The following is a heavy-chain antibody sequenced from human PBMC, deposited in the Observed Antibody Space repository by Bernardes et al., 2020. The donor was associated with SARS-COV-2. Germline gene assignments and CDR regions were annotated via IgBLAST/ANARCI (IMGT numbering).Heavy chain of an antibody. D-gene: IGHD1-7*01. CDR3: ARTGTTSLTDFGRFDY. V-gene: IGHV4-59*01. J-gene: IGHJ4*02. Sequence: SATLSLTCSVSGDSIGGYYWSWIRQPPGKGLEWIGFIYYSGSTNYNPSLKSRVTISVDTSKDQFSLKLSSVTAADTAVYYCARTGTTSLTDFGRFDYWGQGTLVTVSS. CDR2: IYYSGST. CDR1: GDSIGGYY.